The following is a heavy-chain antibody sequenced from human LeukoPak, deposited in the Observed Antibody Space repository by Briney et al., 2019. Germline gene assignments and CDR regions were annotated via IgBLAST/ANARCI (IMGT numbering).Heavy chain of an antibody. J-gene: IGHJ4*02. CDR3: ARAPMPRPGYYFDY. V-gene: IGHV4-39*02. CDR2: IYYSGRT. D-gene: IGHD2-2*01. CDR1: GGSISSNHYY. Sequence: SETLSLTCTVSGGSISSNHYYWGWIRQPPGKGLEYIGYIYYSGRTYYSPSLKSRLTMSVDTSNNQFSLKLSSVTATDTAVYYCARAPMPRPGYYFDYWGQGTLVTVSS.